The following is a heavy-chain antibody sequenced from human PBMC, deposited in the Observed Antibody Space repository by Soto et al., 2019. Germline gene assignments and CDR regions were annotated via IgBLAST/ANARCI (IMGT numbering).Heavy chain of an antibody. CDR2: IIPIVGTG. J-gene: IGHJ6*02. CDR1: GGTFSSYA. Sequence: QVQLVQSGAEVKKPGSSVKVSCKASGGTFSSYAISWVRQAPGQGLEWMGGIIPIVGTGNYVQNVQGRVTISAEEYTSRAYMTRTSIKAEERAMYYGASDLRSAGRPGMDVWGQGTPVTVSS. V-gene: IGHV1-69*01. CDR3: ASDLRSAGRPGMDV. D-gene: IGHD6-13*01.